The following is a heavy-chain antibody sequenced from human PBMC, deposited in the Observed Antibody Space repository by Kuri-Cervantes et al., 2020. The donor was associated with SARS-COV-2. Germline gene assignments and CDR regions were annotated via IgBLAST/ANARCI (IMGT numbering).Heavy chain of an antibody. J-gene: IGHJ4*02. Sequence: GGSLRLSCEASGFIFSDYAIDWVRQAPGKGLEWVAIISYDGRNTKFADSVKGRFTISRDNSKNVVYLQMNSLRTEDTAEYFCVRDPWRSDISDWKRPFDYWGQGNLVTVSS. CDR2: ISYDGRNT. CDR3: VRDPWRSDISDWKRPFDY. V-gene: IGHV3-30*14. CDR1: GFIFSDYA. D-gene: IGHD6-19*01.